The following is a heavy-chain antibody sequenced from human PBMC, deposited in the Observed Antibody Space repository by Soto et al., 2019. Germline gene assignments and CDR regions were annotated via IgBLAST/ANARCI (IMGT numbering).Heavy chain of an antibody. V-gene: IGHV1-69*13. CDR2: IIPIFGTA. CDR3: ARVRYFDRLIRPHGMDV. CDR1: GGTFSSYA. J-gene: IGHJ6*02. Sequence: SVKVSCKASGGTFSSYAISWVRQAPGQGLEWMGGIIPIFGTANYAQKFQGRVTITADESTSTAYMELSSLRSEDTAVYYCARVRYFDRLIRPHGMDVWGQGTTVTVSS. D-gene: IGHD3-9*01.